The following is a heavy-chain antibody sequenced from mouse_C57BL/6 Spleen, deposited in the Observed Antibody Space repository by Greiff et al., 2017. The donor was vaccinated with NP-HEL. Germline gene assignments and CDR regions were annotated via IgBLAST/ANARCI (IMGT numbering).Heavy chain of an antibody. CDR3: ARHYYGSSSYYVDY. CDR2: ILPGSGST. D-gene: IGHD1-1*01. V-gene: IGHV1-9*01. CDR1: GYTFTGYW. Sequence: VQLQQSGAELMKPGASVKLSCKATGYTFTGYWIEWVKQRPGHGLEWIGEILPGSGSTNYHEKFKGKATFSADTSSNTAYMQLSSLTTEDSAIYYCARHYYGSSSYYVDYWGQGTTLTVSS. J-gene: IGHJ2*01.